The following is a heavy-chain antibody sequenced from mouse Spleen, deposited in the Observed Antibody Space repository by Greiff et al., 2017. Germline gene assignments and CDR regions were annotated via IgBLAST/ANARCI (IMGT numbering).Heavy chain of an antibody. J-gene: IGHJ4*01. CDR2: IYPGDGDT. CDR3: ARSSGYPYHYAMDY. Sequence: VKLQQSGAELARPGASVKLSCKASGYTFTSYWMQWVKQRPGQGLEWIGAIYPGDGDTRYTQKFKGKATLTADKSSSTAYMQLSSLASEDSAVYYCARSSGYPYHYAMDYWGQGTSVTVSS. D-gene: IGHD1-2*01. V-gene: IGHV1-87*01. CDR1: GYTFTSYW.